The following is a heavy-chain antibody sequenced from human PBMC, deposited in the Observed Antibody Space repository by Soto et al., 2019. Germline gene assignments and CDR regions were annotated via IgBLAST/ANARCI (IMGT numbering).Heavy chain of an antibody. Sequence: VSVKVCCKFSGDTLTELSMHWVRQAPGKGLEWMGGFDPEDGETIYAQKFQGRVTMTEDTSTDTAYMELSSLRSEDTAVYYCATGESGYDSGDAFDIWGQGTMVTVSS. J-gene: IGHJ3*02. D-gene: IGHD5-12*01. CDR3: ATGESGYDSGDAFDI. V-gene: IGHV1-24*01. CDR1: GDTLTELS. CDR2: FDPEDGET.